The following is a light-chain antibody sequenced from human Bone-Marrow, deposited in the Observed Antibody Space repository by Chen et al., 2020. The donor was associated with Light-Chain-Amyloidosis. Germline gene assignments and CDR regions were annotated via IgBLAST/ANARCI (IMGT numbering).Light chain of an antibody. V-gene: IGLV6-57*01. CDR1: SGSIATNY. J-gene: IGLJ3*02. CDR2: EDD. Sequence: NFMLTQPHSVSESPGKTVIISFTRSSGSIATNYGQWYQQRPGSSPTTVIYEDDQRPSGVPERFSGSIDRSSNSASLTISGLKTEDEADYYCQSYQGSSQGVFGGGTKLTVL. CDR3: QSYQGSSQGV.